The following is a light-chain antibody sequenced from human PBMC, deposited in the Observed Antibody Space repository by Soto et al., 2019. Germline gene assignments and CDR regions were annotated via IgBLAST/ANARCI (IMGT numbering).Light chain of an antibody. J-gene: IGKJ4*01. Sequence: IHMTQSASSISASVGYRVTITCWASQPISSWLAWYQQVPGQAPYLLIYPASTLQSGVPSRFSGSGYGTDLNLTISSLQPEDFATYFCQHGYSTPLTFGGGTKVDIK. CDR3: QHGYSTPLT. CDR1: QPISSW. V-gene: IGKV1-12*01. CDR2: PAS.